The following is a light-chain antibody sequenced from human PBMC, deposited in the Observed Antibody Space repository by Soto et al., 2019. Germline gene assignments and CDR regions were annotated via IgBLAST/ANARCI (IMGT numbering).Light chain of an antibody. Sequence: IVMTQSPATLSVSPGERATLSCRASQSVSTNLAWYQQKPGQAPSLLIYGASTRATGIPARFSGSGSGTEFTLTISSLQSEDFALYYCQQYNDRPPVTFGQGTRLEIK. J-gene: IGKJ5*01. CDR2: GAS. CDR1: QSVSTN. V-gene: IGKV3-15*01. CDR3: QQYNDRPPVT.